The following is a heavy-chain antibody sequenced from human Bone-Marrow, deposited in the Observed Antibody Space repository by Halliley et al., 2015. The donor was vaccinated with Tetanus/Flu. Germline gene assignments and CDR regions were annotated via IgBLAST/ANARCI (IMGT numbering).Heavy chain of an antibody. CDR1: GFTFSSYE. D-gene: IGHD1-26*01. J-gene: IGHJ6*02. V-gene: IGHV3-48*03. CDR2: ISSSGTAI. Sequence: AASGFTFSSYEMDWVRQAPGKGLEWVSYISSSGTAIHYADSVKGRFTISRDNAKKSLYLQMNSLRGEDTAIYYCARGGVGVTTFYYYGMDVWGHGTTVTVS. CDR3: ARGGVGVTTFYYYGMDV.